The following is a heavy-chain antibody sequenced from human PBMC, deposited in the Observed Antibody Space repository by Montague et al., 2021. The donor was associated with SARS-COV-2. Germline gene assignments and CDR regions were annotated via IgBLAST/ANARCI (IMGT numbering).Heavy chain of an antibody. CDR2: TYYRSKWYR. J-gene: IGHJ3*02. CDR1: GDSVSSNTVT. Sequence: CAISGDSVSSNTVTWNWIRQSPSRGLEWLGRTYYRSKWYRDYAISLKSRITINPGTSKNQFSLQLSSVAPEDTAVFYCARTTTRMLYPENAFDIWGQGTMVTVSS. CDR3: ARTTTRMLYPENAFDI. D-gene: IGHD2-15*01. V-gene: IGHV6-1*01.